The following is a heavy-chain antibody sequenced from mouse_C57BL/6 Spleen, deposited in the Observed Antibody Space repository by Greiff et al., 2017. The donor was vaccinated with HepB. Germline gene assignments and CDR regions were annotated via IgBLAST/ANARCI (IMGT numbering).Heavy chain of an antibody. D-gene: IGHD1-1*01. V-gene: IGHV1-19*01. CDR2: INPYNGGT. CDR1: GYTFTDYY. J-gene: IGHJ4*01. Sequence: VQLQQSGPVLVKPGASVKMSCKASGYTFTDYYMNWVKQSHGKSLEWIGVINPYNGGTSYNQKFKGKATLTVDKSSSTAYMELNSLTSEDSAVYYCARPIYYYGGYAMDYWGQGTSVTVSS. CDR3: ARPIYYYGGYAMDY.